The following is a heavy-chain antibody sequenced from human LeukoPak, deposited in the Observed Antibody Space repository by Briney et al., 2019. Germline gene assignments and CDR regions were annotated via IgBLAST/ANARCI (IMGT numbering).Heavy chain of an antibody. Sequence: GGSLRLSCAASGFTFSSYGMTWVRQAPGKGLEWVSGISGSGGSTYYADSVKGRFTISRDNSKNTLYLQMNSLRAEDTAVYYCAKDLPASYYYDSSGYYVDYWGQGTLVTVSS. D-gene: IGHD3-22*01. J-gene: IGHJ4*02. CDR1: GFTFSSYG. V-gene: IGHV3-23*01. CDR2: ISGSGGST. CDR3: AKDLPASYYYDSSGYYVDY.